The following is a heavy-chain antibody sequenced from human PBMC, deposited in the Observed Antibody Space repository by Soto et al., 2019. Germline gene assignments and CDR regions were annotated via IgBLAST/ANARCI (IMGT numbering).Heavy chain of an antibody. CDR1: GGTFSTYA. Sequence: QVQLVQSEAEVKRPGSSVKVSCKASGGTFSTYAISWVRQAPGQGLEWMGGIIPMFTTPNYAQKFQGRLTLTADESPTTAYMELNSLKAEDTAVDYCARLLRFLDWLSRDGLDVWGQGTTVTVSS. D-gene: IGHD3-3*01. J-gene: IGHJ6*02. V-gene: IGHV1-69*01. CDR2: IIPMFTTP. CDR3: ARLLRFLDWLSRDGLDV.